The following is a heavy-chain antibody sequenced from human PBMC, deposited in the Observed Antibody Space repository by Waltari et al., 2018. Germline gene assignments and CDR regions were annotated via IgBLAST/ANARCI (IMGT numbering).Heavy chain of an antibody. D-gene: IGHD2-21*01. Sequence: QVQLVQSGAEVKKPGSSVTVSCKASGGTFSSYAISWVRQAPGQGLEWMGGIIPILGIANYAQKFQGRVTITADESTSTAYMELSSLRSEDTAVYYCARDAPGVVVIAGFDAFDIWGQGTMVTVSS. V-gene: IGHV1-69*04. CDR2: IIPILGIA. CDR3: ARDAPGVVVIAGFDAFDI. CDR1: GGTFSSYA. J-gene: IGHJ3*02.